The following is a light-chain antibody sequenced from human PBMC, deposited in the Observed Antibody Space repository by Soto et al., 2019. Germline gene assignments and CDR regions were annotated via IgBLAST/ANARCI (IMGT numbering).Light chain of an antibody. J-gene: IGKJ5*01. CDR2: AAY. V-gene: IGKV1-39*01. CDR1: QSISTF. Sequence: DIQMTQSPSSLSASVGDRVTITCRASQSISTFLNWYQQKPGKAPNLLIYAAYGLQSGVPSRFSGSGSGTDFTLTISSLQPEDFATYYCQQSYRTPITFGQGTRLEIK. CDR3: QQSYRTPIT.